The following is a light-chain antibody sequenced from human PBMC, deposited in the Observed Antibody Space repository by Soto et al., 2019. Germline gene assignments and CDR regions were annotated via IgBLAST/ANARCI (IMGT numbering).Light chain of an antibody. Sequence: EIVLTQSPGTLSLSPGERATLSCRASQSVTSTYLAWYQQKPGLAPRLLIYAVSTRATGVPARFSGNGSETEFTLTISGLQSDDFATYYCQQYNRYWTFGQGTKVDIK. CDR1: QSVTSTY. J-gene: IGKJ1*01. CDR3: QQYNRYWT. CDR2: AVS. V-gene: IGKV3-15*01.